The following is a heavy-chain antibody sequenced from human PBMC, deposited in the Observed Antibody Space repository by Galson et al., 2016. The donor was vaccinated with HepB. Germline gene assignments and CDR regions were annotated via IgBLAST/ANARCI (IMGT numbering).Heavy chain of an antibody. Sequence: SETLSLTCTVSGGSVSSVYYSWGWIRQPPGKGLEWIGYIYYTGSTNYNPSLESRVTISLDTSKNQFSMNLTSVTAADTAVYFCARVPFNWNDEGYFDYWGQGTLVTVSS. CDR1: GGSVSSVYYS. J-gene: IGHJ4*02. CDR3: ARVPFNWNDEGYFDY. CDR2: IYYTGST. V-gene: IGHV4-61*01. D-gene: IGHD1-20*01.